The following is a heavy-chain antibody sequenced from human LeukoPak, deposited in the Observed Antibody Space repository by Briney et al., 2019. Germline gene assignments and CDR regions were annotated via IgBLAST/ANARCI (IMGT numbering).Heavy chain of an antibody. CDR3: ATGLDSPSYVGEAFDI. CDR2: IKEDGSEK. V-gene: IGHV3-7*01. J-gene: IGHJ3*02. D-gene: IGHD3-22*01. CDR1: GFTFSNYW. Sequence: GGSLRLSCAASGFTFSNYWMKWVRQVPGKGLEWVAKIKEDGSEKYYVDSVKGRFTISRDNAKNSLYLQMNSLRAEDTAVYYCATGLDSPSYVGEAFDIWGQGTMVTVSS.